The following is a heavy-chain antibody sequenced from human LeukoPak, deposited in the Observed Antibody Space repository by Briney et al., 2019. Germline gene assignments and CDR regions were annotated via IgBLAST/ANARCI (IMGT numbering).Heavy chain of an antibody. Sequence: PGGSLRLSCAASGFTFSSYAMSWVPQAPGMGLAWVSAISGSGGSTYYADSVKGRFTISRDTSKNTLYLQMNSLRAEDTAGYYCARGRYYDNSVYYYFDYWGQGTLVTVSS. CDR2: ISGSGGST. V-gene: IGHV3-23*01. CDR1: GFTFSSYA. J-gene: IGHJ4*02. CDR3: ARGRYYDNSVYYYFDY. D-gene: IGHD3-22*01.